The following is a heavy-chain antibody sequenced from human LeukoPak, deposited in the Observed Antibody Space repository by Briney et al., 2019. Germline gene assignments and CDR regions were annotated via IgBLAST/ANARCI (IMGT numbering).Heavy chain of an antibody. J-gene: IGHJ5*02. V-gene: IGHV3-23*01. Sequence: GGSLRLSCAASGLTFSSYAMSWVRQPPGKGLEWVSAISGSGGSTYYADSVKCRFPISRHNPENTLYLQMNSLRAEDTAVYYCAKDLLRGDYKVFDLWGQGTVVSVS. CDR2: ISGSGGST. CDR3: AKDLLRGDYKVFDL. CDR1: GLTFSSYA. D-gene: IGHD4-17*01.